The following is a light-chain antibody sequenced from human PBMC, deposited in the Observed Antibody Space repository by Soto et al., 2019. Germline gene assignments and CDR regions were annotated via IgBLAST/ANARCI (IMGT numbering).Light chain of an antibody. CDR1: SSDVGGYNY. CDR3: NSYAGSNNWV. J-gene: IGLJ3*02. CDR2: EVS. Sequence: QSVLTQPASVSGSPGQSITISCTGTSSDVGGYNYVSWYQQHPGKAPKLMIYEVSKRPSGVPDRFSGSKSGNTPSLTVSGLQAEDEADYYCNSYAGSNNWVFGGGTKLTVL. V-gene: IGLV2-8*01.